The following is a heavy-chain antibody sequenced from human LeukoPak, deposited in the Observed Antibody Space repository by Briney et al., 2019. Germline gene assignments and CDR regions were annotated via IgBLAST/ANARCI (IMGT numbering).Heavy chain of an antibody. D-gene: IGHD2-2*01. CDR3: ARDSAPRYCSSTSCAGLGGMDV. J-gene: IGHJ6*02. V-gene: IGHV3-66*01. Sequence: PGGSLRLSCAASGFTVSSNYMSWVRPAPGKGLEWVSVLYSGGNTYYADSVKGRFTISRDNSKNTLYLQMNSLRAEDTAVYYCARDSAPRYCSSTSCAGLGGMDVWGQGTTVTASS. CDR2: LYSGGNT. CDR1: GFTVSSNY.